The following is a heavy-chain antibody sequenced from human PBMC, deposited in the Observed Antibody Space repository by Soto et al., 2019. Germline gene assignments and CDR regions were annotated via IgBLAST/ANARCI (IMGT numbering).Heavy chain of an antibody. CDR1: GGSIGSYY. V-gene: IGHV4-59*01. CDR2: IYYSGST. D-gene: IGHD3-16*02. Sequence: SGTLPLTCTVSGGSIGSYYWSWIRQPPGKRLEWLGYIYYSGSTNYNPSLKSRVTISVDTSKNQFSLKLSSVTAADTAVYYCARSRTRHIWGSYRKWQNLYYFDYWGQGTLVTVSS. CDR3: ARSRTRHIWGSYRKWQNLYYFDY. J-gene: IGHJ4*02.